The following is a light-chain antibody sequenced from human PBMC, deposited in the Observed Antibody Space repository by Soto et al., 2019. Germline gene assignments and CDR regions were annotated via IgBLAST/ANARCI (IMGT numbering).Light chain of an antibody. CDR1: QSVSSN. J-gene: IGKJ1*01. Sequence: EIVMTQSPATLSVSPGERATLSCRASQSVSSNLAWYQQKPGQAPRLLIYCASTRAPGIPARFSGSGSGTEFTLTISSLQSEDFAVYYCQQYNNWPPWTFGQGTKVEIK. V-gene: IGKV3-15*01. CDR3: QQYNNWPPWT. CDR2: CAS.